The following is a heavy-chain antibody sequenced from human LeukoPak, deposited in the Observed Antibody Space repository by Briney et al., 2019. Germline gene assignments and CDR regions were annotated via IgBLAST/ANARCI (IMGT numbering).Heavy chain of an antibody. CDR1: GFTFSDYY. D-gene: IGHD3-16*01. V-gene: IGHV3-11*01. CDR2: ISSSGSTI. CDR3: AGGSWGSLSGLYDDY. J-gene: IGHJ4*02. Sequence: GGSLGLSCAASGFTFSDYYMSWIRQAPGKGLEWVSYISSSGSTIYYADSVKGRFTISRDNAKNSLYLQMNSLRAEDTAVYYCAGGSWGSLSGLYDDYWGQGTLVTVSS.